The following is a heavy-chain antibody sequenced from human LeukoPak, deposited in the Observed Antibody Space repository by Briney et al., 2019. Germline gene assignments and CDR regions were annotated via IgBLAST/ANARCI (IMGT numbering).Heavy chain of an antibody. CDR2: ISNDGGTI. V-gene: IGHV3-48*03. CDR1: GFTFTSYD. D-gene: IGHD3-10*02. J-gene: IGHJ4*02. Sequence: GGSLRLSCVISGFTFTSYDFNWVRQAPGKGLEWVSYISNDGGTIYYADSVKGRFTISRDNAKNSVFLQMNTLRAEDTAVYYCVRDSYMFGSDYWGQGTLVTVSS. CDR3: VRDSYMFGSDY.